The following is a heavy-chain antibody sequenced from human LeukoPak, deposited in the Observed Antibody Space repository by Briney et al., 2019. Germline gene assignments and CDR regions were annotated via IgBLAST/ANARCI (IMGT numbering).Heavy chain of an antibody. V-gene: IGHV1-69*13. Sequence: SVKVSCKASGGTFSSYAISWARQAPGQGLEWMGGIIPIFGTANYAQKFQGRVTITADESTSTAYMELSSLRSEDTAMYYCARLWSTDCSGGSCPHQPNSWGQGTLVTVSS. CDR2: IIPIFGTA. CDR1: GGTFSSYA. CDR3: ARLWSTDCSGGSCPHQPNS. D-gene: IGHD2-15*01. J-gene: IGHJ5*01.